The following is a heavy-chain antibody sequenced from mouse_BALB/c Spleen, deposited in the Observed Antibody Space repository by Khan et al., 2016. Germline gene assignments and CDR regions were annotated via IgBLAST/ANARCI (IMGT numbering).Heavy chain of an antibody. CDR3: ARGDY. V-gene: IGHV5-17*02. Sequence: EVELVESGGGLVQPGGSRKLSCAASGFTFSRFGMRWVRQAPEKGLEWVAYISSGSSTIYYADTLKGRFTISRDNPKNALFLQMTSLRSEDTAMYYCARGDYWGQGTTLTVSS. J-gene: IGHJ2*01. CDR2: ISSGSSTI. CDR1: GFTFSRFG.